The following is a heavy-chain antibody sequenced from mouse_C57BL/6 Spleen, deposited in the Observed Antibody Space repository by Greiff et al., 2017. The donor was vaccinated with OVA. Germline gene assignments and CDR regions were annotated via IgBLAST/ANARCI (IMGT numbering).Heavy chain of an antibody. J-gene: IGHJ3*01. CDR3: ARPGDYPFAY. D-gene: IGHD2-4*01. V-gene: IGHV1-61*01. CDR2: IYPSDSET. Sequence: QVQLQQPGAELVMPGASVKLSCKASGYTFTSYWMDWVKQRPGQGLEWIGNIYPSDSETHYNQKFKDKATLTVDKSSSTAYMQLSSLTSEDSAVYYCARPGDYPFAYWGQGTLVTVSA. CDR1: GYTFTSYW.